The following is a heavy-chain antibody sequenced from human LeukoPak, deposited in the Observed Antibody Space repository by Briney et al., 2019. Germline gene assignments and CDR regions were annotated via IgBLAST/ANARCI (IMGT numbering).Heavy chain of an antibody. Sequence: GGSLRLSCAASGFTFSSYAMSWVRQAPRKGLEWVSAISGSGGSTYYADSVKGRFTISRDNSKNTLYLQMNSLRAEDTAVYYCAKVPAAVAGTFWFDPWGQGTLVTVSS. CDR3: AKVPAAVAGTFWFDP. V-gene: IGHV3-23*01. CDR1: GFTFSSYA. J-gene: IGHJ5*02. CDR2: ISGSGGST. D-gene: IGHD6-19*01.